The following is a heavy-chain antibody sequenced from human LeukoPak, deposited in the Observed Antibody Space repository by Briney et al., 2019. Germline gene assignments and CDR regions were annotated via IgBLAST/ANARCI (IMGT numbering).Heavy chain of an antibody. CDR1: GFTFSSYS. V-gene: IGHV3-21*01. CDR2: ISSSSSYI. Sequence: GGSLRLSCAASGFTFSSYSMNWVRQAPGKGLEWVSSISSSSSYIYYADSVKGRFTISRDNAKNSLYLQMNSLRAEDTAVYYCARVGSSGAFDIWGQGTMVTVSS. CDR3: ARVGSSGAFDI. D-gene: IGHD6-6*01. J-gene: IGHJ3*02.